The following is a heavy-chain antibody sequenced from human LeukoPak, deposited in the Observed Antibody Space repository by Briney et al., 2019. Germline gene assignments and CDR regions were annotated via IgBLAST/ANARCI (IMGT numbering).Heavy chain of an antibody. J-gene: IGHJ4*02. V-gene: IGHV1-18*01. CDR3: ARPIAVAQYDY. D-gene: IGHD6-19*01. Sequence: ASGKVSCKASGYTFSSYGVTWVRQAPGQGREWMGWISTYNSNTNYEQKFQGRVTMTTDTSTSTVYMELRSLRSDDTAVYYCARPIAVAQYDYWGQGTPVTVSS. CDR1: GYTFSSYG. CDR2: ISTYNSNT.